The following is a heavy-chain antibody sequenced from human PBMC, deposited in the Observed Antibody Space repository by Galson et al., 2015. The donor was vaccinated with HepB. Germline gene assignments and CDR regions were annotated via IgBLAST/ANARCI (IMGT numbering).Heavy chain of an antibody. CDR1: GFTFSSYA. CDR3: ARGMDNWNYLSSKRAPLGDYFDY. CDR2: ISYDGSNK. Sequence: SLRLSCAASGFTFSSYAMHWVRQAPGKGLEWVAVISYDGSNKYYADSVKGRFTISRDNSKNTLYLQMNSLRAEDTAVYYCARGMDNWNYLSSKRAPLGDYFDYWGQGTLVTVSS. D-gene: IGHD1-7*01. J-gene: IGHJ4*02. V-gene: IGHV3-30-3*01.